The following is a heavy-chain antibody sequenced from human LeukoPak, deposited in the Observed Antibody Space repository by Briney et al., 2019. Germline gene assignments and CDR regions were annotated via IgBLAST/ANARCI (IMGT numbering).Heavy chain of an antibody. D-gene: IGHD5-12*01. CDR2: MNPNSGST. Sequence: GASVKVSCKASGYTFTSYDINWVRQAAGHGLEWMRWMNPNSGSTGYAQKFQGRVTITRNTSISTAYMELSGLRSEDTAVYYCARGRSTGYPYYFEYWGQGTLVTVSS. J-gene: IGHJ4*02. CDR1: GYTFTSYD. CDR3: ARGRSTGYPYYFEY. V-gene: IGHV1-8*03.